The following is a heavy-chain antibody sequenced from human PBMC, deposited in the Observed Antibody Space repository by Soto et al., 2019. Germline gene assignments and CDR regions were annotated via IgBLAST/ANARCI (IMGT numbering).Heavy chain of an antibody. CDR1: GGSFSGYY. V-gene: IGHV4-34*01. D-gene: IGHD3-16*01. J-gene: IGHJ5*02. CDR2: INHSGST. Sequence: SETLSLTCAVYGGSFSGYYWSWIRQPPGKGLEWIGEINHSGSTNYNPSLKSRVTISVDTSKNQFSLKLSSVTAADTAVYYCARAKQGGWFDPWGQGTLVTVSS. CDR3: ARAKQGGWFDP.